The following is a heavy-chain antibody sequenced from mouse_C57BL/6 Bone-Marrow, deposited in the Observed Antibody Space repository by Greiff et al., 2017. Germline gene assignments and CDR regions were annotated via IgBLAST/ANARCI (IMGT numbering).Heavy chain of an antibody. Sequence: EVKLQESGPGLVKPSQTVFLTCTVTCISITTGNYRWSWLRQFPGNKLEWIGYIYYSGTITYNPSLTSRTTITRDTPKNQFFLEMNSLTAEDTATYYCAREKDYFDYWGQGTTLTVSS. V-gene: IGHV3-5*01. CDR3: AREKDYFDY. J-gene: IGHJ2*01. CDR1: CISITTGNYR. CDR2: IYYSGTI.